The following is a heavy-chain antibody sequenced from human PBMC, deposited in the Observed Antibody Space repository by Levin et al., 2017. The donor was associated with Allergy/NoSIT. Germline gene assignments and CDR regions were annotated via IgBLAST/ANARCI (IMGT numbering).Heavy chain of an antibody. CDR1: GGSISSYY. CDR3: ARDRLDGSGSPYYYYYYGMDV. D-gene: IGHD3-10*01. Sequence: SQTLSLTCTVSGGSISSYYWSWIRQPPGKGLEWIGYIYYSGSTNYNPSLKSRVTISVDTSKNQFSLKLSSVTAADTAVYYCARDRLDGSGSPYYYYYYGMDVWGQGTTVTVSS. V-gene: IGHV4-59*01. J-gene: IGHJ6*02. CDR2: IYYSGST.